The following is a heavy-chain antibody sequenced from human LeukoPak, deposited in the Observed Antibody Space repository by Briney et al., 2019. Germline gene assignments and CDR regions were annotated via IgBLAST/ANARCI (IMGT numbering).Heavy chain of an antibody. CDR1: GGSISSYY. J-gene: IGHJ5*02. Sequence: SETLSLACTVSGGSISSYYWSWIRQPPGKGLEWIGYIYYSGSTNYNPSLKSRVTISVDTSENQFSLKLTSVTAADTAVYYCAKYVSTGWFDPWSQGTLVTVSS. D-gene: IGHD3-16*01. CDR2: IYYSGST. V-gene: IGHV4-59*08. CDR3: AKYVSTGWFDP.